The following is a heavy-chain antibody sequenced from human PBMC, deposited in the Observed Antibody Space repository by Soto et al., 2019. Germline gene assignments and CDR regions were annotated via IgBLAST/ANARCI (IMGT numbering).Heavy chain of an antibody. D-gene: IGHD2-21*02. CDR1: GFTFSSYA. CDR2: ISGSGGST. Sequence: LRLSCAASGFTFSSYAMSWVRQAPGKGLEWVSAISGSGGSTYYADSVKGRFTISRDNSKNTLYLQMNSLRAEDTAVYYCAKVQWVVTAIRHFDYWGQGTLVTVSS. J-gene: IGHJ4*02. V-gene: IGHV3-23*01. CDR3: AKVQWVVTAIRHFDY.